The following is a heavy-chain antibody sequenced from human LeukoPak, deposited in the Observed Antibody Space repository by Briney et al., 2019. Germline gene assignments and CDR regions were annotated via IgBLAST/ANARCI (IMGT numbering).Heavy chain of an antibody. V-gene: IGHV1-69*13. CDR2: IIPIFGTA. D-gene: IGHD5-24*01. Sequence: VKVSCKASGGTFSSYTISWVRQAPGQGLEWMGGIIPIFGTANYAQKFQGRVTITTDESTSTAYMELSSLRSEDTAVYYCAREGERWLQPLGYYYYYMDVWGKGTTVTVSS. CDR3: AREGERWLQPLGYYYYYMDV. CDR1: GGTFSSYT. J-gene: IGHJ6*03.